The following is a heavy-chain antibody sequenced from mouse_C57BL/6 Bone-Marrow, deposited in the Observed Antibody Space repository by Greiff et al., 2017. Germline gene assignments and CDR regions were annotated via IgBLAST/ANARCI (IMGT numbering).Heavy chain of an antibody. Sequence: VQLQQSGPELVKPGASVKISCKASGYAFSSSWMNWVKQRPGKGLEWIGRIYPGDGDTNYNGKFKGKATLTADKSSSTAYMQLSSLTSEDSAVYFCARKGLRVDYWGQGTTLTVSS. V-gene: IGHV1-82*01. CDR3: ARKGLRVDY. J-gene: IGHJ2*01. CDR1: GYAFSSSW. D-gene: IGHD3-1*01. CDR2: IYPGDGDT.